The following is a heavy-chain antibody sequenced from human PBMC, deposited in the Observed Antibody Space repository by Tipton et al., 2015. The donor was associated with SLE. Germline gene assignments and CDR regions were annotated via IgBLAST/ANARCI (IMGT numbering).Heavy chain of an antibody. V-gene: IGHV4-59*11. CDR3: ARGLGAPTRSFDY. CDR1: CDSIRGHY. CDR2: VFGSGSI. J-gene: IGHJ4*02. Sequence: TLSLTCPVSCDSIRGHYWSWIRQPPGKKLGWIGYVFGSGSISYNPSLKSRVTMSVDTSNKQASLNLRSLTTADTAVYYCARGLGAPTRSFDYWGQGTLVTVSS. D-gene: IGHD3-16*02.